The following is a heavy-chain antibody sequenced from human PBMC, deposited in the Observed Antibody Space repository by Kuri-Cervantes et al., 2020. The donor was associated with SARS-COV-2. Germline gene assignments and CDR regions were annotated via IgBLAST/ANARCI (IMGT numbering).Heavy chain of an antibody. V-gene: IGHV3-48*01. D-gene: IGHD6-19*01. CDR2: ITGGSNII. J-gene: IGHJ4*02. CDR3: ARDGGIAVAARFDY. Sequence: GESLKISCRASGFTFSIYSMNWVRQAPGKGLEWVSYITGGSNIIYYADSVKGRFTISRDNAKNSLYLQMNSLRAEDTAVYYCARDGGIAVAARFDYWGQGTLVTVSS. CDR1: GFTFSIYS.